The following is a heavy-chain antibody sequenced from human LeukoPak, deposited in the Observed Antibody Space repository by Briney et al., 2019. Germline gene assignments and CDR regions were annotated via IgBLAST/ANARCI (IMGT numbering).Heavy chain of an antibody. J-gene: IGHJ5*02. CDR2: INSDGSST. CDR3: AREYSTGFDP. CDR1: GFTFSRYW. D-gene: IGHD2-15*01. Sequence: GGSLRLSCAASGFTFSRYWMHWVRQGPGKGLFWVSRINSDGSSTGYADSVKGRFTISRDNAKNTLYLQMNSLRAEDTAVYYCAREYSTGFDPWGQGTLVTVSS. V-gene: IGHV3-74*01.